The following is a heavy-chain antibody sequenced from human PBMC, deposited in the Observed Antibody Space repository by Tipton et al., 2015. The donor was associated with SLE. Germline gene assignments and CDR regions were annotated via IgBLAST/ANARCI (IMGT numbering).Heavy chain of an antibody. V-gene: IGHV3-48*03. CDR3: AREGVNSPDY. J-gene: IGHJ4*02. Sequence: GSLRLSCVASGFTFSSYEMNWVRQAPGEGLEWVSYISSSGNTIYFADSVKGRFTISRDNAKNSLYVQMNSLRAEDTALYYCAREGVNSPDYWGQGTLVTVPS. D-gene: IGHD1/OR15-1a*01. CDR2: ISSSGNTI. CDR1: GFTFSSYE.